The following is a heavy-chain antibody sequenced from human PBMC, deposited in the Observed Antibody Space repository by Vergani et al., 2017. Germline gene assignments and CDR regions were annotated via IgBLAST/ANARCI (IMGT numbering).Heavy chain of an antibody. V-gene: IGHV4-4*03. CDR1: GDSLSSNNC. CDR3: ATIGYRRWVYYFDY. D-gene: IGHD2-2*02. CDR2: ICHTEDT. J-gene: IGHJ4*02. Sequence: QVQLQESGPGLVKPPGTLSLTCAVSGDSLSSNNCWTWVRQPPGKGLEWIGEICHTEDTKYSPSLKSRVTVSVDESRNLFSLRLNSVTAADTAVYYCATIGYRRWVYYFDYWGQGILVTVSS.